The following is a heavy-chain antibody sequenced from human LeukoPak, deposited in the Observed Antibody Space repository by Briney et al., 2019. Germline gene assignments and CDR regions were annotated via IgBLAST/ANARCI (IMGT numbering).Heavy chain of an antibody. V-gene: IGHV1-69*13. CDR1: GYTFTSYY. CDR2: IIPIFGTA. Sequence: SVKVSCKASGYTFTSYYMHWVQQAPGQGLEWMGGIIPIFGTANYAQKFQGRVTITADESTSTAYMELSSLRSEDTAVYYCARDYYYYYGMDVWGQGTTVTVSS. J-gene: IGHJ6*02. CDR3: ARDYYYYYGMDV.